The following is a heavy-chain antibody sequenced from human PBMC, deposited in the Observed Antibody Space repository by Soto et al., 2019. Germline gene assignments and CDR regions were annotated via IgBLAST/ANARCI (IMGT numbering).Heavy chain of an antibody. CDR3: ARGELPEPLVYYYMDV. CDR1: GFTFSSYW. D-gene: IGHD1-26*01. J-gene: IGHJ6*03. Sequence: GGSLRLSCAASGFTFSSYWMHWVRQAPGKGLVWVSRINSDGSSTSYADSVKGRFTISRDNAKNTLYLQMNSLRAEDTAVYYCARGELPEPLVYYYMDVWGKGTTVTVSS. CDR2: INSDGSST. V-gene: IGHV3-74*01.